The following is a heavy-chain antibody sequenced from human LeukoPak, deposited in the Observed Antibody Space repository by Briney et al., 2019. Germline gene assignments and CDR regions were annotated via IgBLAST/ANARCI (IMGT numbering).Heavy chain of an antibody. V-gene: IGHV3-15*01. CDR1: GFTFSNAW. CDR3: TTVPPAYYYDSSGYYYEY. CDR2: IKSKTDGGTT. Sequence: PGGSLRLSCAASGFTFSNAWMRWVRQAPGKGLEWVGRIKSKTDGGTTDYAAPVKGRFTISRDDSKNTLYLQMNSLKTEDTAVYYWTTVPPAYYYDSSGYYYEYWGQGTLVTVSS. D-gene: IGHD3-22*01. J-gene: IGHJ4*02.